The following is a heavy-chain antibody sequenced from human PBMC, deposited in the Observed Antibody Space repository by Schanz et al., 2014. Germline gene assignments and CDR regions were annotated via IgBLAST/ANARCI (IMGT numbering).Heavy chain of an antibody. CDR2: IMPLRGIG. Sequence: QVQLVQSGPEVKKPGSSVKVSCQAFGDTFSKYNIMWVRQVPGQGLEWLGRIMPLRGIGNNAWKFQDRLTITADKSMNITYRELSSLRTEDTAVYYCTRLRRADPNGVDVWGQGTTVTVS. J-gene: IGHJ6*02. CDR1: GDTFSKYN. CDR3: TRLRRADPNGVDV. V-gene: IGHV1-69*02. D-gene: IGHD6-19*01.